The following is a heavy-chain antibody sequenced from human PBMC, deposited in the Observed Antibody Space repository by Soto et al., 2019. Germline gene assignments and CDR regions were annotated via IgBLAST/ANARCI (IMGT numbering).Heavy chain of an antibody. Sequence: HPGGSLRLSCAASGFTFSSYAMHWVRQAPGKGLEWVAVISYDGSNKYYADSVKGRFTISRDNSKNTLYLQMNSLRAEDTAVYYCARDWEDYFDDWGQGTRVTVSS. CDR3: ARDWEDYFDD. D-gene: IGHD1-26*01. CDR2: ISYDGSNK. V-gene: IGHV3-30-3*01. J-gene: IGHJ4*02. CDR1: GFTFSSYA.